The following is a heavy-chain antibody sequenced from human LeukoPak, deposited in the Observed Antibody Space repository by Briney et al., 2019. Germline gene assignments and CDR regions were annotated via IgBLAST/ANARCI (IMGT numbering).Heavy chain of an antibody. Sequence: PSETLSLTCTVSGDSISNYYWSWIRQPPGKGLEWFGYIYFSGSTNYSPSLKSRVTISVDTSKSQFSLRLNSVTAADTAVYYCARVDGTAYYAMDVWGQGTTVTVSS. CDR2: IYFSGST. D-gene: IGHD2-21*02. J-gene: IGHJ6*02. CDR3: ARVDGTAYYAMDV. CDR1: GDSISNYY. V-gene: IGHV4-59*01.